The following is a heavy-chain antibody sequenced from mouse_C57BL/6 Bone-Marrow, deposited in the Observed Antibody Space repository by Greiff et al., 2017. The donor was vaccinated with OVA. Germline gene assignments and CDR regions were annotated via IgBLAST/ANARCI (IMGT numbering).Heavy chain of an antibody. CDR2: INPSTGGT. V-gene: IGHV1-42*01. CDR1: GYSFTGYY. J-gene: IGHJ4*01. Sequence: DVKLQESGPELVKPGASVKISCKASGYSFTGYYMNWVKQSPEKSLEWIGEINPSTGGTTYNQKFKAKATLTVDKSSSTAYMQLKSLTSEDSAVYYCARGGYAMDYWGQGTSVTVSS. CDR3: ARGGYAMDY.